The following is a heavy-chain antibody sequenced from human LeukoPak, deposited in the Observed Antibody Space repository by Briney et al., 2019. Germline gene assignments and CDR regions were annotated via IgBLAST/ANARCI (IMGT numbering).Heavy chain of an antibody. D-gene: IGHD3-22*01. CDR1: GFTFSSYG. J-gene: IGHJ4*02. Sequence: PGRSLRLSCAASGFTFSSYGMHWVRQAPGKGLEWVAVIWYDGSNKYYADSVKGRFTISRDNSKNTLYLQMNSLRAEDTAVYYCAKDRYYDLDSYYFDYWGQGTLVTVSS. CDR2: IWYDGSNK. CDR3: AKDRYYDLDSYYFDY. V-gene: IGHV3-33*06.